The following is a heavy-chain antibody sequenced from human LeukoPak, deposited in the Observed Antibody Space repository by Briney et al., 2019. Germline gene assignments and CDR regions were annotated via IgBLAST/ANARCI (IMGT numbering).Heavy chain of an antibody. J-gene: IGHJ5*02. CDR1: GFTFDDYA. Sequence: GGSLRLSCAASGFTFDDYAMHWVRQAPGKGLEWVSGISWNSGNIGYADSMKGRFTISRDNAKKSLYLQMNSLRAEDMALYYCAKGTYYDFWSGYPFDPWGQGTPVTASS. CDR3: AKGTYYDFWSGYPFDP. D-gene: IGHD3-3*01. CDR2: ISWNSGNI. V-gene: IGHV3-9*03.